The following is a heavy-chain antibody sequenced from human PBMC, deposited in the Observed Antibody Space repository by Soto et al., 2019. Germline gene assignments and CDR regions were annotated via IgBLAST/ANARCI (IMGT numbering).Heavy chain of an antibody. D-gene: IGHD1-26*01. Sequence: EVQVVESGGGLVQPGGSLRLSCTVSGFIFSNYWMSWVRQSPGKGLEWVANIKQDGSKTYYVDSVKGRFTISRDNAENSPYLQMNSLRAEDTAVYYCAREYSGYFDYRGQGTRVTVSS. CDR2: IKQDGSKT. CDR3: AREYSGYFDY. CDR1: GFIFSNYW. J-gene: IGHJ4*02. V-gene: IGHV3-7*01.